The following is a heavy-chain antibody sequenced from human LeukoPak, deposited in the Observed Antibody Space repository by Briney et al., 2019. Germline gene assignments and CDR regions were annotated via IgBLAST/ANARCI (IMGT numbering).Heavy chain of an antibody. V-gene: IGHV1-2*02. D-gene: IGHD2-15*01. CDR3: ARVGFCSGGLCPYYFDF. J-gene: IGHJ4*02. Sequence: ASVKVSCKASGYTFTGYYMHWARQAPGQGLEWMGWIDPSSGGTNYAQKFQGRVTMTRDTSISTAYMNLNSLRSDDTAVYYCARVGFCSGGLCPYYFDFWGQGTLVTVSS. CDR2: IDPSSGGT. CDR1: GYTFTGYY.